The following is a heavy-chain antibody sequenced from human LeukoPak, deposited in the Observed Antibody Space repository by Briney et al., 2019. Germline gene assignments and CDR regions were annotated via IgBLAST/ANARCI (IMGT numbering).Heavy chain of an antibody. CDR3: AKDHTHDPKSGDYDA. V-gene: IGHV3-23*01. CDR2: ISGSGVST. CDR1: GFTFSNYA. J-gene: IGHJ5*02. Sequence: PGGSLGLSCATSGFTFSNYAMSWVRQAPGKGLEWVSVISGSGVSTYYADSVKGRLIISRDNSKNTVFLQMNSLRAEDSAVYYCAKDHTHDPKSGDYDAWGQGTLVTVSS. D-gene: IGHD4-17*01.